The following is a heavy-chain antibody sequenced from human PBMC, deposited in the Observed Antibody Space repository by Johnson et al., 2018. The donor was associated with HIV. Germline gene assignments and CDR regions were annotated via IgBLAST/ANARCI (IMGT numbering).Heavy chain of an antibody. CDR3: ARQKRYWRNAFDI. CDR1: GFSFSSYG. J-gene: IGHJ3*02. D-gene: IGHD3-9*01. V-gene: IGHV3-30*02. CDR2: IPYDGSDK. Sequence: SGFSFSSYGMYWVRQAPGKGLEWVSFIPYDGSDKYFADSVKGRFTIFRANSKNTLYLQLNSLRAEDTAVYYCARQKRYWRNAFDIWGQGTIVTVSS.